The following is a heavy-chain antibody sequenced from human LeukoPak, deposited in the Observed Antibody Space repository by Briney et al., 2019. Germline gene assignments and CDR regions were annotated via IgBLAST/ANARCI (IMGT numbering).Heavy chain of an antibody. Sequence: ASVKVSCKASGYTFTSYGISWVRQAPGQGLEWMGWISAYNGNTNYAQKLQGRVTMTTDTSTSTAYMELRSLRSDDTAVYYCARDRGRDGYNMGKFDYWGQGTLVTVSS. CDR1: GYTFTSYG. CDR2: ISAYNGNT. J-gene: IGHJ4*02. CDR3: ARDRGRDGYNMGKFDY. D-gene: IGHD5-24*01. V-gene: IGHV1-18*01.